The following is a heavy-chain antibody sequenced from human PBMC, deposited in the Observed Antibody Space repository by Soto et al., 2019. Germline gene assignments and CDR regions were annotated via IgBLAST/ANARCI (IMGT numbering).Heavy chain of an antibody. V-gene: IGHV3-30*18. Sequence: GGSLRLSCAASGFTFSSYGMHWVRQAPGKGLEWVAVISYDGSNKYYADSVKGRFTISRDNSKNTLYLQMNSLRAEDTAVYYCAKHGDYYNWFYPCGKGSLVTVGS. CDR2: ISYDGSNK. J-gene: IGHJ5*02. CDR3: AKHGDYYNWFYP. D-gene: IGHD4-17*01. CDR1: GFTFSSYG.